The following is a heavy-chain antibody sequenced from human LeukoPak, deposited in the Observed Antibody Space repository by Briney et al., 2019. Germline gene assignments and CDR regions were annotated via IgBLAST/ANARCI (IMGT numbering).Heavy chain of an antibody. J-gene: IGHJ4*02. V-gene: IGHV3-48*04. Sequence: PGGSLRLSCAASGFTFSSYGMHWVRQAPGKGLEWVSYISSSGSTIYYADSVKGRFTISRDNAKNSLYLQMNSLRAEDTAVYYCARDGYYYDSSGYSPFDYWGQGTLVTVSS. CDR1: GFTFSSYG. CDR2: ISSSGSTI. CDR3: ARDGYYYDSSGYSPFDY. D-gene: IGHD3-22*01.